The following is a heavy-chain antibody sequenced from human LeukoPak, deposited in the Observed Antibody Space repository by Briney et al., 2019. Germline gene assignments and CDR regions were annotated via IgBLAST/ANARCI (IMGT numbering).Heavy chain of an antibody. D-gene: IGHD6-19*01. V-gene: IGHV4-4*07. Sequence: KPSETLSLTCTVSAGSISNYHWGWLRQPAGKGLEWIVQIHTSRTTNYNPPLKSRVTMSIDTPENELSLTRRLVPAAAAAVYYWARRDISSGWSFDYWGQGTLVTVSS. CDR2: IHTSRTT. CDR3: ARRDISSGWSFDY. CDR1: AGSISNYH. J-gene: IGHJ4*02.